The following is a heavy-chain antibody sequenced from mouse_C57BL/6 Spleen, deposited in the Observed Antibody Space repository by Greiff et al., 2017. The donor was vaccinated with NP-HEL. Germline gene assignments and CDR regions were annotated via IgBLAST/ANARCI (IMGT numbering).Heavy chain of an antibody. D-gene: IGHD2-4*01. V-gene: IGHV2-9-1*01. Sequence: VKLMESGPGLVAPSQSLSITCTVSGFSLTSYAISWVRQPPGKGLEWLGVIWTGGGTNYNSALKSRLSISKDNSKSQVFLKMNSLQTDDTARYYGARNGDDYDGWYFDVWGTGTTVTVSS. CDR2: IWTGGGT. CDR1: GFSLTSYA. J-gene: IGHJ1*03. CDR3: ARNGDDYDGWYFDV.